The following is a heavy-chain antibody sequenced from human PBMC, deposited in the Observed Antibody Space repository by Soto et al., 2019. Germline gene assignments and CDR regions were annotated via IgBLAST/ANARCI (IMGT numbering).Heavy chain of an antibody. V-gene: IGHV4-31*03. J-gene: IGHJ6*02. Sequence: QVQLQESGPGLVKPSQTLSLTCTVSGGSISSGCYYWSWIRQHPGKGLEWIGYIYYSGSTYYNPSIKSRVTISVDTSKNQFSLKLSSVTAADTAVYYCAGSSSYYYYGMDVWGQWTTVTVSS. CDR2: IYYSGST. CDR1: GGSISSGCYY. D-gene: IGHD6-19*01. CDR3: AGSSSYYYYGMDV.